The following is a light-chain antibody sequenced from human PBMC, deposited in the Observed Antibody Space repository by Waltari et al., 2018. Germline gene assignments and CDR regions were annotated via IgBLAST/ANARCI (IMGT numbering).Light chain of an antibody. CDR1: QSVSIN. CDR3: QQYDNWPTYT. Sequence: EIVMTQSPATLSVSPGERATLSCRASQSVSINLAWYQQKTGQAPRLLIHGTSTSATGIPDRFSGSGSGTDFTLTISRLQPEDFAVYYCQQYDNWPTYTFGQGTKLEIK. CDR2: GTS. V-gene: IGKV3-15*01. J-gene: IGKJ2*01.